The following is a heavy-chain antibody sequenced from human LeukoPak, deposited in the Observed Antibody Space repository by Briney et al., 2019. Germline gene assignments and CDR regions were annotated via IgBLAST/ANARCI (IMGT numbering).Heavy chain of an antibody. Sequence: SETLSLTWTVSGGSISSYYWSWIRQPAGKGLEWIGRIYTSGSTNYNPSLKSRVTMSVDTSKNQFSLKLSSVTAADTAVYYCARAMGTMVRGVLDYWGQGTLDTVSS. CDR3: ARAMGTMVRGVLDY. CDR2: IYTSGST. D-gene: IGHD3-10*01. CDR1: GGSISSYY. J-gene: IGHJ4*02. V-gene: IGHV4-4*07.